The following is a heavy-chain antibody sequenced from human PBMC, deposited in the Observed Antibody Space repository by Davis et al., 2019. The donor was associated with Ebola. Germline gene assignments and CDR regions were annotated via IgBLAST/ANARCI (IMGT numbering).Heavy chain of an antibody. CDR2: ISGGGGST. CDR1: GFTFSSYA. D-gene: IGHD3-10*01. V-gene: IGHV3-23*01. J-gene: IGHJ6*03. Sequence: PGGSLRLSCAASGFTFSSYAMSWVRQAPGKGLEWVSGISGGGGSTYYADSVKGRFTISRDNSKNTLYLQMNSLRAEDTAVYYCAKEHPKSRGIWFGELLTYYYYYMDVWGKGTTVTVSS. CDR3: AKEHPKSRGIWFGELLTYYYYYMDV.